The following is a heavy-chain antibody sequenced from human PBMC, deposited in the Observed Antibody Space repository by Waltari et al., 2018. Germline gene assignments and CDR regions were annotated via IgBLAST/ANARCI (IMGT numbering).Heavy chain of an antibody. CDR2: SHPSSGGT. V-gene: IGHV1-2*02. D-gene: IGHD6-6*01. CDR1: GYTFTLYH. J-gene: IGHJ4*02. Sequence: QVQLVQSGAEVKKPGASVKVSCKTSGYTFTLYHIHWVRQAPGQGLEWMGWSHPSSGGTNYAQKCQGRVTMTRDTSISTAYLELNSLTSDDTAVYYCAALPYISSSTSYWGQGTLVTVSS. CDR3: AALPYISSSTSY.